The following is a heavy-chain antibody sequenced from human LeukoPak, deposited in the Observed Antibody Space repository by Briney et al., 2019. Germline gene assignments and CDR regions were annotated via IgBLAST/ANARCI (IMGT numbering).Heavy chain of an antibody. Sequence: IYHSGSTYYNPSLKSRVTISVDTSKNQFSLKLSSVTAADTAVYYCARGRYDFWSGYYDYWGQGTLVTVSS. V-gene: IGHV4-38-2*02. CDR2: IYHSGST. J-gene: IGHJ4*02. D-gene: IGHD3-3*01. CDR3: ARGRYDFWSGYYDY.